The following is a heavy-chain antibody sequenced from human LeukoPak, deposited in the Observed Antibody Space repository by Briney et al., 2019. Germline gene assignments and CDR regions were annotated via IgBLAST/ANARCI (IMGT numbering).Heavy chain of an antibody. CDR2: IYNDGTT. CDR1: GFTVSSNY. CDR3: AREICGGSCNPPSYMDV. Sequence: GGSLRLSCAASGFTVSSNYMSWVRQAPGKGLQWVSVIYNDGTTYYADSVKGRFTISRDNSKNTLYLQMNSLRAEGTAVYYCAREICGGSCNPPSYMDVWGNGTTVTVSS. D-gene: IGHD2-15*01. V-gene: IGHV3-53*01. J-gene: IGHJ6*03.